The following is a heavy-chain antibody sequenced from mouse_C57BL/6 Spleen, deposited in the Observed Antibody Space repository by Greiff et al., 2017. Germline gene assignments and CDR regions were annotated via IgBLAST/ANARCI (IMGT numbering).Heavy chain of an antibody. CDR3: ARSDFGIYYYGSSLYYYAMDY. J-gene: IGHJ4*01. V-gene: IGHV1-53*01. Sequence: QVQLQQPGTELVKPGASVKLSCKASGYTFTSYWMHWVKQRPGQGLEWIGNINPRNGGTNYNAKFKSKATLTVDKSSSTAYMQLSSLTSEDSAVYYCARSDFGIYYYGSSLYYYAMDYWGQGTSVTVSS. CDR1: GYTFTSYW. D-gene: IGHD1-1*01. CDR2: INPRNGGT.